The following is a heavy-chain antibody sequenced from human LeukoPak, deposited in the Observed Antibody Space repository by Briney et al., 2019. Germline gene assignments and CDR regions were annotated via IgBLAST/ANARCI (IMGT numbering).Heavy chain of an antibody. CDR2: IYSGGST. D-gene: IGHD3-10*01. CDR3: ARDRRDYYGSGSPDY. Sequence: GGSLRLSCAASGFTVSSNYMSWVRQAPGKGLERVSVIYSGGSTYYADSVKGRFTISRDNSKNTLYLQMNSLRAEDTAVYYCARDRRDYYGSGSPDYWGQGTLVTVSS. J-gene: IGHJ4*02. V-gene: IGHV3-66*01. CDR1: GFTVSSNY.